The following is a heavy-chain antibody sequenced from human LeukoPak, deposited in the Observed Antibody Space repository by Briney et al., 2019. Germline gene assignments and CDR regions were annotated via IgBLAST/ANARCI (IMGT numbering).Heavy chain of an antibody. D-gene: IGHD6-19*01. CDR3: ASYSSGWFDY. Sequence: SVEVSCKASGYTFTGYYMHWVRQAPGQGLEWMGGIIPIFGTANYAQKFQGRVTITADKSTSTAYMELSSLRSEDTAVYYCASYSSGWFDYWGQGTLVTVSS. CDR2: IIPIFGTA. CDR1: GYTFTGYY. J-gene: IGHJ4*02. V-gene: IGHV1-69*06.